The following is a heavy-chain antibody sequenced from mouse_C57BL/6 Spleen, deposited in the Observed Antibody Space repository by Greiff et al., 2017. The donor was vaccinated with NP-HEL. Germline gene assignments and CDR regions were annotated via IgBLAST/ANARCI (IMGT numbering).Heavy chain of an antibody. Sequence: VKLVESGAELVRPGASVKLSCKASGYTFTDYYINWVKQRPGQGLEWIARIYPGSGNTYYNGKFKGKATLTAEKSSSTAYMQLSSLTAEDSAVYFCSITAVVAGGAYWGQGTLVTVSA. V-gene: IGHV1-76*01. CDR3: SITAVVAGGAY. CDR1: GYTFTDYY. J-gene: IGHJ3*01. D-gene: IGHD1-1*01. CDR2: IYPGSGNT.